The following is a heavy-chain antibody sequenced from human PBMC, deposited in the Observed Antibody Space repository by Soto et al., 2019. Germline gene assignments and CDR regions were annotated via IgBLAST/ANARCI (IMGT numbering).Heavy chain of an antibody. CDR1: GGTFSSYA. CDR3: ARQRIAAAGTRYYCGMDV. Sequence: QVQLVQSGAEVKKPGSSVKVSCKASGGTFSSYAISWVRQAPGQGLEWMGGIIPIFGTANYAQKFQGRVTITADESTSTAYMELSSLRSEDTAVYYCARQRIAAAGTRYYCGMDVWGQGTTVTVSS. CDR2: IIPIFGTA. D-gene: IGHD6-13*01. V-gene: IGHV1-69*01. J-gene: IGHJ6*02.